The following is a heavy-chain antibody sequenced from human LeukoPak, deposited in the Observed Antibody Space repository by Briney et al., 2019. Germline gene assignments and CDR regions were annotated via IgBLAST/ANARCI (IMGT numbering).Heavy chain of an antibody. Sequence: GGSLRLSCAASGFTLSNYSRNWLRQAPGRGREWVAFISSSSSYIFYADSLKARFTSSKNNAKNSLYLQMNSLRADDTAVYYCARDLAYGDDGLWGQGTLVTVSS. J-gene: IGHJ4*02. V-gene: IGHV3-21*01. D-gene: IGHD4-17*01. CDR3: ARDLAYGDDGL. CDR1: GFTLSNYS. CDR2: ISSSSSYI.